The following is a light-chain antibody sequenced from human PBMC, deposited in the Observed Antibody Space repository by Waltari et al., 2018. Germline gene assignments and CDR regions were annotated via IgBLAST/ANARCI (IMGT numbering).Light chain of an antibody. CDR2: KDS. J-gene: IGLJ3*02. Sequence: SYELTQPPSVSVSPGQTARITCSGDALPKQYAYWYQQKPGQAPVLVISKDSERPSGIPERCSGSSSGTTVTLTISGVQAEDEADYYCQSADSSGTSWVFGGGTKLTVL. CDR1: ALPKQY. V-gene: IGLV3-25*03. CDR3: QSADSSGTSWV.